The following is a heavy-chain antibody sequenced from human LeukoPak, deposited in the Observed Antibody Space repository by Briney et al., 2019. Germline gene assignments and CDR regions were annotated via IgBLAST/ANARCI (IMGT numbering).Heavy chain of an antibody. CDR1: GYSISSGYY. CDR3: ASENYDGIGLGYYLNF. V-gene: IGHV4-38-2*02. D-gene: IGHD3-22*01. Sequence: LSETLSLTCSVSGYSISSGYYWVWIRQPPGKGLEWMGIVYHSGSTYYNPSLKSRLSRSLDTSRNHFSLTVTSVTAADSAMYYCASENYDGIGLGYYLNFWGQGTPVSVSS. J-gene: IGHJ4*02. CDR2: VYHSGST.